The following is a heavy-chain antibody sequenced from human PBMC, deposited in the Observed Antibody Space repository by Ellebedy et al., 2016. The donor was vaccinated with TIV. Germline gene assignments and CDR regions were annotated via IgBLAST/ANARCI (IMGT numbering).Heavy chain of an antibody. V-gene: IGHV3-7*01. CDR2: IKQDGSEK. CDR3: ARKVPAPTTVPPNWYYDL. Sequence: PGGSLRLSCAASGFTFSDYWMSWVRQAPGKGLEWVANIKQDGSEKWYVDSVKGRFTISRDNAKKSLYLQMNSLRAEDTAVYYCARKVPAPTTVPPNWYYDLWGRGTLVTVSS. D-gene: IGHD4-17*01. CDR1: GFTFSDYW. J-gene: IGHJ2*01.